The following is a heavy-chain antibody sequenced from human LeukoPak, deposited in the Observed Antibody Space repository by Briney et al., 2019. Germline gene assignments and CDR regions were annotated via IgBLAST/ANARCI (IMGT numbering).Heavy chain of an antibody. CDR2: IYDGGTT. Sequence: SGGSLRLSCAASGFTVSSSYMSWVRQAPGKGLEWVSSIYDGGTTHHADSLKGRFTISRDNSKNTLYLQTNSLRAEDTAVYYCARNSGVRDYADYWGQGTLVTVSS. J-gene: IGHJ4*02. CDR1: GFTVSSSY. V-gene: IGHV3-66*01. CDR3: ARNSGVRDYADY. D-gene: IGHD3-3*01.